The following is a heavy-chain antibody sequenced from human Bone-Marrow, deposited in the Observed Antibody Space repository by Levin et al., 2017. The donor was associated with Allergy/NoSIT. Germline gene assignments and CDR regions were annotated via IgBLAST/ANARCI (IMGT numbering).Heavy chain of an antibody. V-gene: IGHV3-23*01. CDR2: ISGSGSST. CDR3: VKVTSSYGSGSYYNVNNWFDP. D-gene: IGHD3-10*01. J-gene: IGHJ5*02. CDR1: GFSFSNNA. Sequence: QPGGSLRLSCAASGFSFSNNAMSWVRQAPGKGLEWVSAISGSGSSTYYADSVKGRFTISRDNSKNTLYLQVSSLRTEDTSVYYCVKVTSSYGSGSYYNVNNWFDPWGQGTLVTVSS.